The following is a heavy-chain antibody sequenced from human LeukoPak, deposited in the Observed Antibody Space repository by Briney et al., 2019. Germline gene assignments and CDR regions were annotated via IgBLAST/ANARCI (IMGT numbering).Heavy chain of an antibody. V-gene: IGHV3-9*01. J-gene: IGHJ4*02. CDR3: AKDSRAYYDSSGYRDY. CDR1: GFTFSSYW. D-gene: IGHD3-22*01. Sequence: GGSLRLSCAASGFTFSSYWMNWVRQAPGKGLEWVSGISWNSGSIGYADSVKGRFTISRDNAKNSLYLQMNSLRAEDTALYYCAKDSRAYYDSSGYRDYWGQGTLVTVSS. CDR2: ISWNSGSI.